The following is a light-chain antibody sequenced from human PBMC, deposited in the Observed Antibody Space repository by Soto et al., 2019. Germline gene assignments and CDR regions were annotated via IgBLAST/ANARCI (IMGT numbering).Light chain of an antibody. CDR1: SSDVGAYNY. V-gene: IGLV2-14*01. CDR3: SSYTSGSTLVV. CDR2: EVT. Sequence: QSALTQPASVSGSPGQSITISCTGSSSDVGAYNYVSWYQQHPGKAPRLMIYEVTNRPSGVSNRFSGSKSGNTASLTISGLRVEDEADYYCSSYTSGSTLVVFGGGTQLTVL. J-gene: IGLJ7*01.